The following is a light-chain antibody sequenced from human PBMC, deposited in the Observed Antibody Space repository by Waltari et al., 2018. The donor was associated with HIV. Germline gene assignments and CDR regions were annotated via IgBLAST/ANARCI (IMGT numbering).Light chain of an antibody. CDR1: HFPKHY. CDR3: QSGHNSDSI. CDR2: KDS. V-gene: IGLV3-25*03. Sequence: YKLHQAPSLSVSQGHTAKLTCSEDHFPKHYVYWYQQKPGQAPLMMIFKDSERPSEIPARVSASSSGSTSILTISGVQADDEADYYCQSGHNSDSIFGGGTKLTVL. J-gene: IGLJ2*01.